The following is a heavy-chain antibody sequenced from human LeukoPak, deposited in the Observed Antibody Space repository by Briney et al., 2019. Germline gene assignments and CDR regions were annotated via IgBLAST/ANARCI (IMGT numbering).Heavy chain of an antibody. CDR1: GGSITSNTNY. CDR3: ARHRSGWLQSSFDY. CDR2: IYYSGTT. V-gene: IGHV4-39*01. Sequence: SETLSLTCTVSGGSITSNTNYWGWIRQPPGKGLEWIGNIYYSGTTYYNPSLKSRVTISVDTSKNQFSLKLSSVTAADTAVYYCARHRSGWLQSSFDYWGQGTLVTVSS. D-gene: IGHD5-24*01. J-gene: IGHJ4*02.